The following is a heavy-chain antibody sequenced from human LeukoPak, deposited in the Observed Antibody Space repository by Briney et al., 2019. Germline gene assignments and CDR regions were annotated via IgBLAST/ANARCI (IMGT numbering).Heavy chain of an antibody. CDR3: ARLNVVTAAATTFDY. V-gene: IGHV4-39*01. CDR2: ICYSGST. Sequence: TSETLSLTCTVSGGSISSSSYCWGWIRQPPGKGLEWIGSICYSGSTFYNPSLKSRVTLSVDTSKNQFSLKLSSVTAADTAVYYCARLNVVTAAATTFDYWAQGTLVTVSS. D-gene: IGHD2-21*02. J-gene: IGHJ4*02. CDR1: GGSISSSSYC.